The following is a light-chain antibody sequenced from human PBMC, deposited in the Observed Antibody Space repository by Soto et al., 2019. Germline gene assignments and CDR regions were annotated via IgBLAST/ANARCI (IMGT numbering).Light chain of an antibody. J-gene: IGKJ5*01. CDR3: LQDYMFPLT. V-gene: IGKV1-6*01. Sequence: AIQMPKYTTSLSSSLGDRITITCRASQGVRSDLGWYQQKPGKAPKLLIYDASSLHSGVPSRFSGSGSGTDFTLTISCLQPEDFATYYCLQDYMFPLTFGGGRRLEIK. CDR1: QGVRSD. CDR2: DAS.